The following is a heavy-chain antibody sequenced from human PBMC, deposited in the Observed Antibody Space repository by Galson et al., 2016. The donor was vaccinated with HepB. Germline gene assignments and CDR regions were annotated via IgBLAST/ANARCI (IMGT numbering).Heavy chain of an antibody. V-gene: IGHV4-31*03. CDR2: IYHSGNA. J-gene: IGHJ4*02. CDR3: ARGSGYCSSTSCYAGPFEY. D-gene: IGHD2-2*01. Sequence: TLSLTCTVSGGSISSGGGYYWNWIRQHPGEGLEWIGYIYHSGNAHYNPSLKSRVTISVDTSKDQFSLKLTSVTAADTAVYYCARGSGYCSSTSCYAGPFEYWGQGTLVTVSS. CDR1: GGSISSGGGYY.